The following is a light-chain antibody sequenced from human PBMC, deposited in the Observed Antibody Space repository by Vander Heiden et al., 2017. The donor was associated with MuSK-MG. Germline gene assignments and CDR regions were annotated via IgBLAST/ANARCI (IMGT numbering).Light chain of an antibody. J-gene: IGKJ3*01. CDR1: QSVSSY. CDR2: DAS. V-gene: IGKV3-11*01. Sequence: EIVLTQSPATLSLSPGERATLSCRASQSVSSYLAWYQQKPGQAPRLLIYDASNRATGITARFSGSGDGTDVTLTISSREPEDFAVYYCQQRNKCHLGFTFGHGTKVEI. CDR3: QQRNKCHLGFT.